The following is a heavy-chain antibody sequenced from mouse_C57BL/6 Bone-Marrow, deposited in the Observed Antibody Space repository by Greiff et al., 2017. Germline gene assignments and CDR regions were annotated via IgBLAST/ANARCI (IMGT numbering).Heavy chain of an antibody. J-gene: IGHJ4*01. Sequence: VNLVESGGGLVKPGGSLKLSCAASGFTFSSSAMSWVRQTPEKRLEWVANISDGGSYTYSPDNVKGRFTISSDNAKNNLCLQMRQLKSEKTAMYYCAISPMITTVARDYWGQGTSVTVSS. CDR3: AISPMITTVARDY. CDR1: GFTFSSSA. CDR2: ISDGGSYT. D-gene: IGHD2-4*01. V-gene: IGHV5-4*03.